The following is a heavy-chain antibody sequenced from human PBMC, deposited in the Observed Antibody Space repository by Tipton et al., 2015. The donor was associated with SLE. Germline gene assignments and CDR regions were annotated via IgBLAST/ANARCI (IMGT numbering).Heavy chain of an antibody. Sequence: SLRLSCVVSGFTFSSYGMHWVRQAPGKGLEWVAFIRFDGSYKYYADSVKGRFTVSRDSSKSTLFLQMNSLRADDTAVYFCARDGSQYDFLTTPFDYWGQGTLVTVSS. CDR2: IRFDGSYK. D-gene: IGHD3-9*01. CDR1: GFTFSSYG. CDR3: ARDGSQYDFLTTPFDY. J-gene: IGHJ4*02. V-gene: IGHV3-30*02.